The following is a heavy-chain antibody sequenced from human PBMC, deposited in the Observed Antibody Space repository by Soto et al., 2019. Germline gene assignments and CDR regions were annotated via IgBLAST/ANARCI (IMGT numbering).Heavy chain of an antibody. V-gene: IGHV4-39*02. CDR3: VGNFNARGGGHFTH. CDR2: MSRSGST. J-gene: IGHJ1*01. Sequence: SETLSLTCTVSGGSFSSGNYYWSWIRQPPGKGLEWIGSMSRSGSTHYNPSLKSRLTISLDMSKNHFSLDLRSVTAADTAVFYCVGNFNARGGGHFTHWGQGAPVTVST. CDR1: GGSFSSGNYY. D-gene: IGHD3-10*01.